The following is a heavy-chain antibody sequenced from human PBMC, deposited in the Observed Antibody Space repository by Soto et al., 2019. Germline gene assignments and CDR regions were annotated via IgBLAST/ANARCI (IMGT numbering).Heavy chain of an antibody. D-gene: IGHD1-1*01. Sequence: EVQLVESGGGLVQPGGSLRLSCAASGFTFSSYWMTWVRQAPGRGLEWVANIKYDGSERYYVDSVKGRFTISRDNAKNSLYLQMSSLGAEDTAVYYCARDQLGEGAYWGQGTLVTVSS. V-gene: IGHV3-7*04. CDR2: IKYDGSER. CDR1: GFTFSSYW. J-gene: IGHJ4*02. CDR3: ARDQLGEGAY.